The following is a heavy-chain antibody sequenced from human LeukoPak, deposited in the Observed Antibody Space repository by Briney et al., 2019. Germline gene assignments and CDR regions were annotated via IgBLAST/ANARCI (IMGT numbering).Heavy chain of an antibody. V-gene: IGHV4-31*03. CDR3: ARMAFGGVIVTPGSPAWFDP. CDR1: CGSFSSGGYY. Sequence: SQILCITCTVSCGSFSSGGYYWSWIRQHPGKGLVRIGYIYYSGSTYFNPSLKIRVTISVDTSKNQFSLKLSSVTAADTAVYYCARMAFGGVIVTPGSPAWFDPWGQGTLVTVSS. CDR2: IYYSGST. J-gene: IGHJ5*02. D-gene: IGHD3-16*02.